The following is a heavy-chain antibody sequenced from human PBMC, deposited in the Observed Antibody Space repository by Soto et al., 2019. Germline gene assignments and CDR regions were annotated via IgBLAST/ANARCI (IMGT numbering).Heavy chain of an antibody. D-gene: IGHD2-2*01. CDR3: ARAFLPQYCSSSSCYVHQIPPGYYMDV. V-gene: IGHV3-66*01. CDR1: GFTVSSNY. CDR2: IYSGGST. J-gene: IGHJ6*03. Sequence: EVQLVESGGGLVQPGGSLRLYCAASGFTVSSNYMSWVRQAPGKGLEWVSVIYSGGSTYYADSVKCRFTISRDNAKNTLYIQMNSLRAEDTAVYYCARAFLPQYCSSSSCYVHQIPPGYYMDVWGKGTTVSVSS.